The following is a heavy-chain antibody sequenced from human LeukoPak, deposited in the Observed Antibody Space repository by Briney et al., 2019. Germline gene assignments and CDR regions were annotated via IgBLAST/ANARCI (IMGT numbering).Heavy chain of an antibody. V-gene: IGHV3-30*03. CDR2: ISYDGSHK. Sequence: PGRSLRLSCAASGFTFSSYGMHWVRQAPGKGLEWVAVISYDGSHKYYADSVKGRFTISRDNSKNTLYLQMNSLRAEDTAVYYCARDLPTGGEDYWGQGTLVTVSS. D-gene: IGHD1-1*01. CDR3: ARDLPTGGEDY. CDR1: GFTFSSYG. J-gene: IGHJ4*02.